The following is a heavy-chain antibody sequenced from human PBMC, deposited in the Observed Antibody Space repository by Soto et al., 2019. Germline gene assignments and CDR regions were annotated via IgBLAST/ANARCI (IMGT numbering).Heavy chain of an antibody. V-gene: IGHV4-39*01. Sequence: PSETLSLTCTVSGGSISGSPYYWGWIRQPPGKGLEWIGTIYYAGGTYYNPSLQSRVTISVDTSKNQFSLNLASLTAADTAMYYCARHLNGPPHNSFDPWGQGILVT. CDR3: ARHLNGPPHNSFDP. J-gene: IGHJ5*02. CDR1: GGSISGSPYY. D-gene: IGHD2-8*01. CDR2: IYYAGGT.